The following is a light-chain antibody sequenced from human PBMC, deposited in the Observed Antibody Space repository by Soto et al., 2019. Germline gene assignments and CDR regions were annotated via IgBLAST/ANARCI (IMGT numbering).Light chain of an antibody. Sequence: QSALTQPASVSGSPGQSITISCTGTSSDVGGYNYVSWYQQHPGTAPKLIIYEVTNRPSGISNRFSGSKSGNTASLTISGLQADDEGDYYCSSYRRSNTIVFGNGTKVTVL. CDR2: EVT. V-gene: IGLV2-14*01. CDR3: SSYRRSNTIV. CDR1: SSDVGGYNY. J-gene: IGLJ1*01.